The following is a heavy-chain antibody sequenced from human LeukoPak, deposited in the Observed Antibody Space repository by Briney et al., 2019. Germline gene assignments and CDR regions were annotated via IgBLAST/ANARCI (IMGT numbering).Heavy chain of an antibody. J-gene: IGHJ4*02. CDR3: ARQPPYYYGSGSAKN. CDR2: IYYSGST. V-gene: IGHV4-39*01. D-gene: IGHD3-10*01. CDR1: GGSISGSSYY. Sequence: SETLSLTCTVSGGSISGSSYYWGWIRQPPGKGLEWIGSIYYSGSTYYNPSLKSRVTISVDTSKNQFSLKLSSVTAADTAVYYCARQPPYYYGSGSAKNWGQGTLVTVSS.